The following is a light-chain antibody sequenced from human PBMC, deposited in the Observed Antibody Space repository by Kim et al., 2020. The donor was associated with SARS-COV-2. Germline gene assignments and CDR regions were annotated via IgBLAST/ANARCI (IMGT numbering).Light chain of an antibody. J-gene: IGKJ1*01. CDR2: KAS. CDR3: QQYSSSWT. Sequence: DVQMTQSPSTLSASVGDRVTITCRASQSISTWLVWYQQKPGKAPKLLISKASSLASGVPSRFSGSGSGTEFTLTISSLQPDDFATYYCQQYSSSWTFGQGTKVDIK. V-gene: IGKV1-5*03. CDR1: QSISTW.